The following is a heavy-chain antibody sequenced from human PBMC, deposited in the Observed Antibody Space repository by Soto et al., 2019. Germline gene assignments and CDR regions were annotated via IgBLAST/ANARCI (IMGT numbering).Heavy chain of an antibody. CDR3: AVSPYDSCGENAFDI. CDR2: IYYSGST. V-gene: IGHV4-39*01. J-gene: IGHJ3*02. Sequence: QLQLQESGPGLVKPSETLSLTCTVSGGSISSSSYYWGWIRQPPGKGRAWIGSIYYSGSTYYNPSLKSGVTMSVYTSKNQFCLKLSSVSAADRAVYYCAVSPYDSCGENAFDIWGQGTMVTVSS. CDR1: GGSISSSSYY. D-gene: IGHD3-22*01.